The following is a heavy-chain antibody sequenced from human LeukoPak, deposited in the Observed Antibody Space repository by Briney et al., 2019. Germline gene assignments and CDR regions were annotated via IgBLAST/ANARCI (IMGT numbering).Heavy chain of an antibody. CDR2: ISGSGGST. J-gene: IGHJ4*02. Sequence: GGSLRLSCAASGFTFSSYDMSWVRQAPGKGLEWVSAISGSGGSTYYADSVKGRFTISRDNSKNTLYLQMNSLRADDTAVYYCAKDNPRSVGALDYWGQRTLVTVSS. V-gene: IGHV3-23*01. CDR3: AKDNPRSVGALDY. D-gene: IGHD1-26*01. CDR1: GFTFSSYD.